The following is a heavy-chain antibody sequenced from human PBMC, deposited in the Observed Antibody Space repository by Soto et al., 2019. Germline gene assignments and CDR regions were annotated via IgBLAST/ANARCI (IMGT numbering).Heavy chain of an antibody. Sequence: GGSLRLSCAASGFTFSSYAMSWVRQAPGKGLEWVSAISGSGGSTYYADSVKGRFTISRDNSKKTLYLQMNSLRAEDTAVYYCAKASYGDYLNWFDPWGQGTLVTVSS. D-gene: IGHD4-17*01. CDR2: ISGSGGST. CDR3: AKASYGDYLNWFDP. J-gene: IGHJ5*02. V-gene: IGHV3-23*01. CDR1: GFTFSSYA.